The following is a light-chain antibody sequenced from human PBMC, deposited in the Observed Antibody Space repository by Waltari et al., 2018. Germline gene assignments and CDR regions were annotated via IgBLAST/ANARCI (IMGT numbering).Light chain of an antibody. CDR1: QSLLHSNGNTY. CDR3: VQAIAFPLT. J-gene: IGKJ4*01. Sequence: DIVMTQTPLFLPITPGEPASISCRSSQSLLHSNGNTYLHWYLQKPGQSPQLLIYGGSNRASGVPDRFSGSGSGTDFTLKISKVEAGDVGVYYCVQAIAFPLTFGGGTKVEIK. V-gene: IGKV2-40*01. CDR2: GGS.